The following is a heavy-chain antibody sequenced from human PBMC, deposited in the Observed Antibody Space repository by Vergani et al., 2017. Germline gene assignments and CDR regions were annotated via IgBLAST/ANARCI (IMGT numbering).Heavy chain of an antibody. CDR2: ISAYNGNT. Sequence: QVQLVQSGAEVKKPGSSVKVSCKASGATFRSNTISWVRQVPGQGLEWMGWISAYNGNTNYAQKLQGRVTMTKDTSTSTAYMELRILRSDDTAVYYCARGIQSVESAGDFMDVWGKGTTVTVPS. D-gene: IGHD5-24*01. CDR3: ARGIQSVESAGDFMDV. J-gene: IGHJ6*03. CDR1: GATFRSNT. V-gene: IGHV1-18*01.